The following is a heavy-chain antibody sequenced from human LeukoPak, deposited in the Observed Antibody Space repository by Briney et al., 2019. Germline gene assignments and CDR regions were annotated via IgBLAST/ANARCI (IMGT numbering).Heavy chain of an antibody. J-gene: IGHJ6*03. CDR3: ASRHSKQQPYYYHMDI. V-gene: IGHV4-61*02. Sequence: PSETLSLTCTVSGDSISSGSYYWSWIRQPAGKGLEWIGRIYSNGDTKFNPSLKSRVTISLDTSKNQFSLKLSSATAADTAVYYCASRHSKQQPYYYHMDIWGKGTTVTVSS. CDR2: IYSNGDT. D-gene: IGHD6-13*01. CDR1: GDSISSGSYY.